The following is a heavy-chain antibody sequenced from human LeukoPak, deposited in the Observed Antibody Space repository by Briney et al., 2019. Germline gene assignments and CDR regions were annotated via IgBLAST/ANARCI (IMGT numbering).Heavy chain of an antibody. Sequence: SETLSLTCTVSGGSISSYYWSWIRQPPGKGLEWIGYIYHSGSTNYNPSLKSRVTISIDTSKNQFSLKLSSVTAADTAVYYCARDRGEEYDYVWGSYRLPYNWFDPWGQGTLVTVSS. CDR2: IYHSGST. D-gene: IGHD3-16*02. J-gene: IGHJ5*02. V-gene: IGHV4-59*12. CDR3: ARDRGEEYDYVWGSYRLPYNWFDP. CDR1: GGSISSYY.